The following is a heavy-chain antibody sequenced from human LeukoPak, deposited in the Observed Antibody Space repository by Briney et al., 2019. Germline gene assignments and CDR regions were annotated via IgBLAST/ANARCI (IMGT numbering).Heavy chain of an antibody. D-gene: IGHD3-3*01. V-gene: IGHV3-7*01. CDR2: IKQDGSEK. CDR1: RFIFSSYW. Sequence: GGSLRLSCAASRFIFSSYWMTWVRQAPGKGLEWVANIKQDGSEKHYVDSVKGRFTISRDNAKNSLYLQMNSLRAEDTAVYYCARLPPGVASDYWGQGTLVTVSS. J-gene: IGHJ4*02. CDR3: ARLPPGVASDY.